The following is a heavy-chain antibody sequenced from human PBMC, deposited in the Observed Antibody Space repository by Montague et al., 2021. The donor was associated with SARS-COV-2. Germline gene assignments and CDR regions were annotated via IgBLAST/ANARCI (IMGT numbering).Heavy chain of an antibody. V-gene: IGHV4-34*01. D-gene: IGHD3-22*01. CDR3: ARGRQHFNMIVVVMTGGEYYCDY. Sequence: SETLSLTCAVYGGSFSDNYWCWIRKPPGKGLEWIGEINHRGTSNYNQTLKSRVSISVDTSKNQFSLYLGSVTAADTAVYYCARGRQHFNMIVVVMTGGEYYCDYWGQGTLVTVSS. CDR2: INHRGTS. J-gene: IGHJ4*02. CDR1: GGSFSDNY.